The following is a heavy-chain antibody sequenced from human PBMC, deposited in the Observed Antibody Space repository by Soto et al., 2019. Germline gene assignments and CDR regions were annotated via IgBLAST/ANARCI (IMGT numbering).Heavy chain of an antibody. CDR2: ISGSGGST. Sequence: GGSLRLSCAASGFTFSSYAMSWVRQAPGKGLEWVSAISGSGGSTYYADSVKGRFTISRDNSKNTLYLQMNSLRAEDTAVYYCAKAPKQLRYFDWSDTIFDYWGQGTRVTVSS. V-gene: IGHV3-23*01. J-gene: IGHJ4*02. CDR1: GFTFSSYA. CDR3: AKAPKQLRYFDWSDTIFDY. D-gene: IGHD3-9*01.